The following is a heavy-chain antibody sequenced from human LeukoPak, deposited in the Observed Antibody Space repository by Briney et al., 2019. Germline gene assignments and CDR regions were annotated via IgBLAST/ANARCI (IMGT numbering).Heavy chain of an antibody. CDR3: ASAPRGDSGSYYV. CDR1: GGTFSSYA. Sequence: ASVKVSCKASGGTFSSYAISWVRQAPGQGLEWIGWISAYNGNTNYAQKLQGRVTMTTDTSTSTAYMELRSLRSDDTAVYYCASAPRGDSGSYYVWGQGTLVTVSS. CDR2: ISAYNGNT. J-gene: IGHJ4*02. V-gene: IGHV1-18*01. D-gene: IGHD1-26*01.